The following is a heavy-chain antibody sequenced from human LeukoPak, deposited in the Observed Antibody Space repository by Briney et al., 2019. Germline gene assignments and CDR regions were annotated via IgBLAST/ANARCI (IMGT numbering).Heavy chain of an antibody. J-gene: IGHJ3*02. Sequence: AGGSLRLSCAASGFTFSSYGMHWVRQAPGKGLEWVAVISYDGSNKYYADSVKGRFTISRDNSKNTLYLQMNSLRAEDTAVYYCAKDGGIVVVDDAFDIWGQGTMVTVSS. D-gene: IGHD2-15*01. CDR2: ISYDGSNK. CDR1: GFTFSSYG. CDR3: AKDGGIVVVDDAFDI. V-gene: IGHV3-30*18.